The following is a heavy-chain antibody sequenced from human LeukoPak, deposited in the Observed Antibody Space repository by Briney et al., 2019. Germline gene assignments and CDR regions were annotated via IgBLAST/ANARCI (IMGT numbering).Heavy chain of an antibody. CDR1: GFTFSNYA. V-gene: IGHV3-23*01. D-gene: IGHD3-16*01. CDR2: ITAGGGGT. CDR3: AKRPYEPYHFDF. Sequence: PGGSLRLSCAASGFTFSNYAVTWVRQSPGKGLEWVSAITAGGGGTNYADSVKGRFTISRDNSKNTLYLQMNSLRAEDTAVYYCAKRPYEPYHFDFWGQGMLVTVSS. J-gene: IGHJ4*02.